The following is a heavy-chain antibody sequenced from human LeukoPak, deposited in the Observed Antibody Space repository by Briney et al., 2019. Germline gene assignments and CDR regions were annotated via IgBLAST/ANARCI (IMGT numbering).Heavy chain of an antibody. CDR3: AKGGYYYGSGNYLYYFDY. Sequence: GGSLRLSCAASGFTFDDYAMHWVRQAPGKGLEWVSLISWDGGSTYYAGSVKGRFTISRDNSKNSLYLQMNSLRAEDTALYYCAKGGYYYGSGNYLYYFDYWGQGTLVTVSS. J-gene: IGHJ4*02. CDR2: ISWDGGST. V-gene: IGHV3-43D*04. CDR1: GFTFDDYA. D-gene: IGHD3-10*01.